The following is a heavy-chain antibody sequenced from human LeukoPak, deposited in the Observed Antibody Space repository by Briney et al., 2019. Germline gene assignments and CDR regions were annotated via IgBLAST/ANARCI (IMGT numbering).Heavy chain of an antibody. J-gene: IGHJ4*02. Sequence: GGSLRLSCAASGFTFSSYSMNWVRQAPGKGLEWVSYISSSSTIYYADSVKGRFTISRDNAKNSLYLQMNSLRDEDTAVYYCARGSLRVFDYWGQGTLVTVSS. CDR1: GFTFSSYS. V-gene: IGHV3-48*02. D-gene: IGHD4-17*01. CDR2: ISSSSTI. CDR3: ARGSLRVFDY.